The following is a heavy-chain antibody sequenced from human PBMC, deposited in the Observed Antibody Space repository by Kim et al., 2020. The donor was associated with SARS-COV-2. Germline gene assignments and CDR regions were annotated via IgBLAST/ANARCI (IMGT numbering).Heavy chain of an antibody. CDR2: ISGSGNYT. CDR3: AKVRSGTILTGIFDF. V-gene: IGHV3-23*01. Sequence: GGSLRLSCAASGFTFSSYAMNWVRQAPGKGLEWVSAISGSGNYTYSADSVKGRFTISRDKSKNTLYLQMNSLRAEDTAVYYCAKVRSGTILTGIFDFWGQGALVTVSS. J-gene: IGHJ4*02. CDR1: GFTFSSYA. D-gene: IGHD3-9*01.